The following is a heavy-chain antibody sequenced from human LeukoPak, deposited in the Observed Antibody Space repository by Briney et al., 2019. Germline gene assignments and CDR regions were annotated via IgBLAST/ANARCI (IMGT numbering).Heavy chain of an antibody. CDR2: ISWNSGSI. J-gene: IGHJ2*01. D-gene: IGHD2-21*02. Sequence: GGSLRLSCAASGFTFDDYAMHWVRHAPGKGLEWVSGISWNSGSIGYADSVKGRFTISRDNAKNSLYLQMNSLRAEDTALYYCAKDYCGGDCYSGWYFDLWGRGTLVTVSS. V-gene: IGHV3-9*01. CDR3: AKDYCGGDCYSGWYFDL. CDR1: GFTFDDYA.